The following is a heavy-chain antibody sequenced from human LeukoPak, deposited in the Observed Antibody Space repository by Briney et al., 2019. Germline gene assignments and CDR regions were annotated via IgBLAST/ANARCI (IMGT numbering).Heavy chain of an antibody. CDR2: IYYSGST. CDR3: ATTVPNYDILTGWFDP. Sequence: PSETLSLTCTVSNDFISSSSYYWGWIRQPPGKGLEWIGSIYYSGSTFYNSSLKSRVTISVDTSKNQFSLNLSSVTAADTAVYYCATTVPNYDILTGWFDPWGQGTLVTVSS. V-gene: IGHV4-39*01. J-gene: IGHJ5*02. D-gene: IGHD3-9*01. CDR1: NDFISSSSYY.